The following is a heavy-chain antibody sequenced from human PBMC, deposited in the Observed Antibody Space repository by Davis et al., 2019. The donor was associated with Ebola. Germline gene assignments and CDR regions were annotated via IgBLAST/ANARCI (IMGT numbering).Heavy chain of an antibody. J-gene: IGHJ4*02. CDR1: GFTFSSYG. CDR2: ISYDGSNK. D-gene: IGHD5-24*01. CDR3: ARGGRRDGYNYGY. V-gene: IGHV3-30*03. Sequence: GGSLRLSCAASGFTFSSYGMHWVRQAPGKGLEWVAVISYDGSNKYYADSVKGRFTISRDNSKNTLYLQMNSLRAEDTAVYYCARGGRRDGYNYGYWGQGTLVTVSS.